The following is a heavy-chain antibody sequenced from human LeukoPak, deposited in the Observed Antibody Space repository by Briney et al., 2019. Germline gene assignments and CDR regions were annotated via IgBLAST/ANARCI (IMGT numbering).Heavy chain of an antibody. CDR2: ISSSSSYI. V-gene: IGHV3-21*01. J-gene: IGHJ3*02. D-gene: IGHD1-26*01. CDR1: GFTFSSYS. Sequence: GGSLRLSCAASGFTFSSYSMNWVRQAPGKGLEWVSSISSSSSYIYYADSVKGRFTISGDNAKNSLYLQMNSLRAEDTAVYYCARVREWELRYDAFDIWGQGTMVTVSP. CDR3: ARVREWELRYDAFDI.